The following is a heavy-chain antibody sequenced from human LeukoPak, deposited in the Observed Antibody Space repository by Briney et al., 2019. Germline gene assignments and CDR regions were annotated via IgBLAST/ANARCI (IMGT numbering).Heavy chain of an antibody. CDR2: MNPNSGNA. CDR3: AKSSGDYFFDY. V-gene: IGHV1-8*01. Sequence: GASVKVSCKASGYNFNNHDINWVRQATGQGLEWLGQMNPNSGNAGYAQKLQGRVTMTWDSSTNTAYLEVTALRSDDTAVYYCAKSSGDYFFDYWGQGTLVTVSS. CDR1: GYNFNNHD. J-gene: IGHJ4*02. D-gene: IGHD3-22*01.